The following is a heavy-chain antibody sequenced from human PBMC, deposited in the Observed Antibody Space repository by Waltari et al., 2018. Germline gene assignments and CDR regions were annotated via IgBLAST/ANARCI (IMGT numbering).Heavy chain of an antibody. CDR2: ISNSDDTT. D-gene: IGHD1-1*01. V-gene: IGHV3-23*01. CDR3: AKELERKPYYYYGWDV. CDR1: GFTFSDYA. J-gene: IGHJ6*02. Sequence: EMHLLESGGSLAQPGESLRLSCAASGFTFSDYAMAWVRQAPGKGLEWVSTISNSDDTTYYADSVKGRFTISRDNSKSTLFLQMNSLRADDTAIYYCAKELERKPYYYYGWDVWGQGTTVTVSS.